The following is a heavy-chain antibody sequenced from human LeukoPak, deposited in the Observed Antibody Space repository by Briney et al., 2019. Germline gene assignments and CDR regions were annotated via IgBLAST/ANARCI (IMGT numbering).Heavy chain of an antibody. Sequence: GGSLRLSCAASGFTFSSYSMNWVRQAPGKGLEWVSSISSSSSYIYYADSVKGRFTISRDNAKNSLYLQMNSLRAEDTAVYHCASQRMVYASFDYWGQGTLVTVSS. CDR1: GFTFSSYS. V-gene: IGHV3-21*01. J-gene: IGHJ4*02. D-gene: IGHD2-8*01. CDR3: ASQRMVYASFDY. CDR2: ISSSSSYI.